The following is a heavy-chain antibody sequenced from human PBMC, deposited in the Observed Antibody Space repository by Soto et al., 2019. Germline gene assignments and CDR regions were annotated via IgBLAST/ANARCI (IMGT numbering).Heavy chain of an antibody. CDR1: GFNFRGYG. CDR2: IWFDGSRT. Sequence: GGSLRLSCAASGFNFRGYGMHWVRQAPGKGLEWMAVIWFDGSRTYHADSVKGRFTISRDDSKSTLYLQMSSLTVEDTAVYYCARDWGSNGDYLFDYWGQGTPVTVSS. CDR3: ARDWGSNGDYLFDY. D-gene: IGHD4-17*01. V-gene: IGHV3-33*01. J-gene: IGHJ4*02.